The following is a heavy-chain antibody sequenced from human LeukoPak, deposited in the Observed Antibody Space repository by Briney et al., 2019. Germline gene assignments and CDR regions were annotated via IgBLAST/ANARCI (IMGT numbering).Heavy chain of an antibody. J-gene: IGHJ4*02. V-gene: IGHV3-30*04. Sequence: GSSLRLSCAASGFTFSSYAMHWVRQAPGKGLEWVAVISYDGSNKYYVDSVKGRFTISRDNSKNTLYLQMNSLRAEDTAVYYCARLPYGSGSSRPRGYSYSGGIDYWGQGTLVTVSS. CDR3: ARLPYGSGSSRPRGYSYSGGIDY. CDR2: ISYDGSNK. D-gene: IGHD3-10*01. CDR1: GFTFSSYA.